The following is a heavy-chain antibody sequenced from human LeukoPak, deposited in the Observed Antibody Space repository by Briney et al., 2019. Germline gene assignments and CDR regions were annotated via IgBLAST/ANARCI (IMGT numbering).Heavy chain of an antibody. J-gene: IGHJ4*02. V-gene: IGHV3-64D*06. Sequence: QSGGSLRLSCSASGFTFSSYAMHWVRQAPGKGLEYVSAISSNGGSTYYADSVKGRFTISRDNSKNTLYLQMSSLRAEDTAVYYCVKARPDSSGGPPFDYWAKGTRVTVSS. CDR2: ISSNGGST. CDR3: VKARPDSSGGPPFDY. D-gene: IGHD6-19*01. CDR1: GFTFSSYA.